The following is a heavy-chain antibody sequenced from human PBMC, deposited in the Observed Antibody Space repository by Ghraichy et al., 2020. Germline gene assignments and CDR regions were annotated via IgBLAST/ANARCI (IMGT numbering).Heavy chain of an antibody. CDR3: VRSQLGVGDSFDF. V-gene: IGHV3-11*01. J-gene: IGHJ4*02. Sequence: GGSLRLSCAVSGFTFSDYYMNWIRQAPGKGLQWVSYISNSAARTYYADSVKGRFTVSRDNANNLMYLQMNSLGAEDTAVYYCVRSQLGVGDSFDFWGQGTLVTVSS. D-gene: IGHD6-6*01. CDR1: GFTFSDYY. CDR2: ISNSAART.